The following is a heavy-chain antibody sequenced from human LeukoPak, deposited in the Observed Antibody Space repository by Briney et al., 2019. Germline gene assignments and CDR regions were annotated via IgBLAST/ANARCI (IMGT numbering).Heavy chain of an antibody. CDR3: AKARPAAIRGYYFDY. CDR2: ISGSGGST. Sequence: GGSLRLSCAASEFTFSSYAMSWVRQAPGRGLEWVSAISGSGGSTYYADSVKGRFTISRDNSKNTLYLQMNSLRAEDTAVYYCAKARPAAIRGYYFDYWGQGTLVTVSS. D-gene: IGHD2-2*02. V-gene: IGHV3-23*01. CDR1: EFTFSSYA. J-gene: IGHJ4*02.